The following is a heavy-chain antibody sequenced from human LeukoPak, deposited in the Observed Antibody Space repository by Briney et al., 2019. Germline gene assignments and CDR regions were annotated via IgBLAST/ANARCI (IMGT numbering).Heavy chain of an antibody. V-gene: IGHV3-30*04. J-gene: IGHJ4*02. CDR1: GFTFSSYA. CDR3: ARDKIQLYIGSYFDY. CDR2: ISYDGSHK. Sequence: GGSVRLSYAAYGFTFSSYAMHSVSQAPVIWLEWVAFISYDGSHKYYADSVKGRFTISRDNSKNTLYLQMNSLRAEDTAVYYCARDKIQLYIGSYFDYWGQGTLVTVSS. D-gene: IGHD5-18*01.